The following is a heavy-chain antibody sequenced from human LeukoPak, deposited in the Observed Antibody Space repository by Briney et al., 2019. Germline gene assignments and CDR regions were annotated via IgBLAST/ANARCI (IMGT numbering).Heavy chain of an antibody. CDR2: IWYDGSNK. J-gene: IGHJ4*02. V-gene: IGHV3-33*08. Sequence: PGGSLRLSCAASGFIFNTYSIHWVRQAPGKGLEWVALIWYDGSNKFYADSVKGRFTISRDNSKNTLYLQMNSLRAEDTAVYYCARWRAGIAVAVDYWGQGTLVTVSS. D-gene: IGHD6-19*01. CDR1: GFIFNTYS. CDR3: ARWRAGIAVAVDY.